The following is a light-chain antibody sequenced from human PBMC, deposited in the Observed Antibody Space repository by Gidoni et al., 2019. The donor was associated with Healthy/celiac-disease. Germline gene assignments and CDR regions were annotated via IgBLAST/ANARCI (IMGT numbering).Light chain of an antibody. V-gene: IGKV1-5*03. Sequence: DIHMTQSPSTLSATVGDRVTITCRVSQSISNWLAWYQQEPGEAPKLLIYKASSLESGVQSRCSGSGSGAEFTLTISSLQPDDFATYYCQQYNSYSRTFGQGTKVEIK. J-gene: IGKJ1*01. CDR1: QSISNW. CDR3: QQYNSYSRT. CDR2: KAS.